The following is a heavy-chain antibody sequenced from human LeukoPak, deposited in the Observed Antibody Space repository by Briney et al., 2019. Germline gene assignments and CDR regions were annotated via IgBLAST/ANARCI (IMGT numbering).Heavy chain of an antibody. D-gene: IGHD6-13*01. V-gene: IGHV3-48*03. CDR3: ARALPSSWYYFDY. J-gene: IGHJ4*02. CDR1: GFGFSSCE. CDR2: ISSSGSTI. Sequence: PGGFLRLSCAASGFGFSSCEMNWVRQAPGKGLEWVSYISSSGSTIHYADSVKGRFTISRDNAKNSLYLQMNSLRAEDTAVYYCARALPSSWYYFDYWGQGTLATVSS.